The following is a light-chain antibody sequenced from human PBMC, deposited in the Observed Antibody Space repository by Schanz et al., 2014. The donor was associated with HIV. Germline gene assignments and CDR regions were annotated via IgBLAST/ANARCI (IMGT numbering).Light chain of an antibody. CDR1: SSNIGAGYD. J-gene: IGLJ3*02. Sequence: QSVLAQPPSVSGAPEQRVTISCTGTSSNIGAGYDVHWYQLLPGTAPTLLIFDNTNRPSGVPARFSGSKSGSSASLAISGLQADDEADYFCQSFDSSLNGVVFGGGTKLTVL. V-gene: IGLV1-40*01. CDR3: QSFDSSLNGVV. CDR2: DNT.